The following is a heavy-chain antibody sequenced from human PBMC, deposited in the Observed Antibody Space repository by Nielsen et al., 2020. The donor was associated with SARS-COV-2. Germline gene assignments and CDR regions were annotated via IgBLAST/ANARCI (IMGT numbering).Heavy chain of an antibody. CDR1: GITFTSYA. V-gene: IGHV3-23*01. CDR2: ISGSGGST. D-gene: IGHD1-26*01. J-gene: IGHJ4*02. CDR3: AKDHFQWELPGGYFDY. Sequence: GESLKISCGASGITFTSYAMSWVRQAPGKGLEWVSAISGSGGSTYYADSVKGRFTISRDNSKNTLYLQMNSLRAEDTAVYYCAKDHFQWELPGGYFDYWGQGTLVTVSS.